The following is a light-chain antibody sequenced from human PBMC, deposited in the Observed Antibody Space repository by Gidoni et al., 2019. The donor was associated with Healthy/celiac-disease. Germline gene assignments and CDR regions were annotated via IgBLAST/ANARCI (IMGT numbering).Light chain of an antibody. Sequence: EIVLTQSPGTLSLSPGERATLTCRASQSVSSSYLAWYQQKPGQAPRLLIYGASIRVTGIPDRFSGSGSGTDFTLTISRLEPEDFAVYYCQQYGSSPRLTFGGGTKVEIK. J-gene: IGKJ4*01. CDR3: QQYGSSPRLT. CDR1: QSVSSSY. CDR2: GAS. V-gene: IGKV3-20*01.